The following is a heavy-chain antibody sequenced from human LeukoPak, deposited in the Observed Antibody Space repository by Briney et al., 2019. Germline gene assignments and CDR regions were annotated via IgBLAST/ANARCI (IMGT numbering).Heavy chain of an antibody. Sequence: GGSLRLSCAASGFTFSDYYMSWIRQAPGKGLEWVSYISSSGSTIYYADSVKGRFTISRDNAKNSLYLQMNSLGAEDTAVYYCARANGYCSSTSCYPNDYWGQGTLVTASS. D-gene: IGHD2-2*03. J-gene: IGHJ4*02. CDR3: ARANGYCSSTSCYPNDY. V-gene: IGHV3-11*01. CDR2: ISSSGSTI. CDR1: GFTFSDYY.